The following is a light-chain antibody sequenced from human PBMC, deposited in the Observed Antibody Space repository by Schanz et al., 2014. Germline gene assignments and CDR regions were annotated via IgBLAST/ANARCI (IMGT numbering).Light chain of an antibody. V-gene: IGLV2-11*01. CDR2: DVT. CDR3: CSYAGSYTWV. J-gene: IGLJ3*02. CDR1: SHDVQNYNY. Sequence: QSALTQPPSVSGSPGQSVTISCTGASHDVQNYNYVSWYQQHPGKAPKLMIYDVTKRPSGVPDRFSGSTSGSAASLTISGLRAEDEADYYCCSYAGSYTWVFGGGTKLTVL.